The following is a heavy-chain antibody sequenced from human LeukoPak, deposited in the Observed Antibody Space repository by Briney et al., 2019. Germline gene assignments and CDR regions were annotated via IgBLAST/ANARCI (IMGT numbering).Heavy chain of an antibody. CDR2: IYYSGST. CDR1: GGSISSGGYY. Sequence: PSQTLSLTCTVSGGSISSGGYYWSWIRQHPGKGLEWIGYIYYSGSTYYNPSLKSRVTISVDTSKNQFSLKLSSVTAADTAVYYCARGDYGDYVFDYWGQGPLVTVSS. CDR3: ARGDYGDYVFDY. J-gene: IGHJ4*02. V-gene: IGHV4-31*03. D-gene: IGHD4-17*01.